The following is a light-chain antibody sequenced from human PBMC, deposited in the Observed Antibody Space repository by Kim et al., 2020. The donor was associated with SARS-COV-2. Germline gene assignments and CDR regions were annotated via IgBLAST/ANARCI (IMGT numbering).Light chain of an antibody. CDR2: DAF. V-gene: IGKV1-5*01. Sequence: DIRMTQSPTTLSAYVGDRVSISCRASQSVGGWLAWYQQKPGRAPKVLIYDAFSLESGVPSRFSGSGSGTEFTLTISSLQAEDFATYYCQQYDNYPWTFGQGTKVDIK. J-gene: IGKJ1*01. CDR3: QQYDNYPWT. CDR1: QSVGGW.